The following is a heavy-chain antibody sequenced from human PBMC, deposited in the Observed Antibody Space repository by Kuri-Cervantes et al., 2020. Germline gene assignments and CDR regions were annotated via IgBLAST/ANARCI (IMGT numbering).Heavy chain of an antibody. CDR2: IIPIFGTA. CDR3: ARTNYDINAWYFDL. CDR1: GGTFSSYA. Sequence: SVKVSCKASGGTFSSYAISWVRQAPGQGLEWMGGIIPIFGTANYAQKFQGRVTITADESTSTAYMELSSLRSEDTAVYYCARTNYDINAWYFDLWGRGTLVTVSS. V-gene: IGHV1-69*13. J-gene: IGHJ2*01. D-gene: IGHD3-9*01.